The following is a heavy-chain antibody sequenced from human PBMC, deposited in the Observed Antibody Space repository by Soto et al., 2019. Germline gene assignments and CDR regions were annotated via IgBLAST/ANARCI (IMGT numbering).Heavy chain of an antibody. CDR1: GYTFTRYA. V-gene: IGHV1-3*04. CDR3: ARNVDWCDP. CDR2: INTGNGNT. Sequence: ASVKVSCKASGYTFTRYAMHWVRQAPGQGLEWMGWINTGNGNTHYSQKFQGRVTFTRDASATTAYMELSSLTSEDTAVYFCARNVDWCDPWGKGTLVTVSS. J-gene: IGHJ5*02.